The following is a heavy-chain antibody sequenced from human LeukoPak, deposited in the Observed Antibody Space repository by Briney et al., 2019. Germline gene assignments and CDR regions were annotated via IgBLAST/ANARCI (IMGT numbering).Heavy chain of an antibody. CDR1: GYSISSGYY. D-gene: IGHD3-10*01. CDR3: ARVQRNPYGSGSYYDGWYFDL. V-gene: IGHV4-38-2*02. CDR2: IYHSGST. Sequence: SETLSLTCTVSGYSISSGYYWGWIRQPPGKGLEWIGSIYHSGSTYYNPSLKSRVTISVDTSKNQFSLKLSSVTAADTAVYYCARVQRNPYGSGSYYDGWYFDLWGRGTLVTVSS. J-gene: IGHJ2*01.